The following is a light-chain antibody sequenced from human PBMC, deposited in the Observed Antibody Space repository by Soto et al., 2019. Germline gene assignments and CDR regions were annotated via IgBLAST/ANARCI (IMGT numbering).Light chain of an antibody. CDR1: QTIMTY. V-gene: IGKV1-39*01. Sequence: DIQMTQSPSSLSASVGDEVTITCRASQTIMTYLNWYQQKPGKAPKLLIYAASSLQSGVPSRFSGSGSGTDFTLTISSLQPEDFATYYCQQANSFPITFGQGTRLEIK. CDR2: AAS. CDR3: QQANSFPIT. J-gene: IGKJ5*01.